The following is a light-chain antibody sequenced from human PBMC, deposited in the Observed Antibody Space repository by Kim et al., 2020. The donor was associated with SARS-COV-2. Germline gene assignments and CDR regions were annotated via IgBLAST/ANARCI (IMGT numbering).Light chain of an antibody. Sequence: SYELTQPPSVSVSPGQTASITCSGDKLGDENVCWYQQKPGQSPVVVIYQDTKRSSGIPDRFSGSKSGNTATLTISGTQAMDEADYSCQVWYRSTVVFGGG. CDR2: QDT. J-gene: IGLJ2*01. V-gene: IGLV3-1*01. CDR1: KLGDEN. CDR3: QVWYRSTVV.